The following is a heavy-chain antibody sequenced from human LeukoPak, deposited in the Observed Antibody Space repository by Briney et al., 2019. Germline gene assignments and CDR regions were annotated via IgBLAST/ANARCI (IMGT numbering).Heavy chain of an antibody. V-gene: IGHV2-5*02. CDR2: IYWDDDK. CDR1: GFSLSTSGVG. J-gene: IGHJ5*02. D-gene: IGHD3-10*01. Sequence: SGPTLVNPTQTLTLTCTFSGFSLSTSGVGVGWIRQPPGKALEWLALIYWDDDKRYSPPLKSRLTITKDTSKNQVVLTMTNMDPVDTATYYCAHTITMVRGIPNWFDPWGQGTLVTVSS. CDR3: AHTITMVRGIPNWFDP.